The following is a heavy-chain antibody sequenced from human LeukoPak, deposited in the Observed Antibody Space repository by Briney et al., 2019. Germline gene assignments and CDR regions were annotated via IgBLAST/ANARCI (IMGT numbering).Heavy chain of an antibody. Sequence: GESLKISCKGSGYSFTSYWVAWVRQMPGKGLEWMGIIYPGDSDTRYSPSVQGQVTVSADKSISTAYLQWSSLKASDTAMYYCARRGIVITTDDAFDIWGQGTMVTVSS. J-gene: IGHJ3*02. D-gene: IGHD3-22*01. CDR1: GYSFTSYW. CDR2: IYPGDSDT. CDR3: ARRGIVITTDDAFDI. V-gene: IGHV5-51*01.